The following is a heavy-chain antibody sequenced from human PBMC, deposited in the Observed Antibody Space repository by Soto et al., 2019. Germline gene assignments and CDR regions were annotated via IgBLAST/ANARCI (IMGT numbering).Heavy chain of an antibody. CDR3: AHSLYDSTGYYYFNY. Sequence: QITLKESGPTLVKPTQTLTLTCTFSGFSLSSSGVGVDWIRQPPGKALEWLAFNFWNDDKRYSPSLKSRLTITKDTSKNQVVLTMTNMDPVDTATYFCAHSLYDSTGYYYFNYWGQGTLVTVSS. V-gene: IGHV2-5*01. J-gene: IGHJ4*02. D-gene: IGHD3-22*01. CDR1: GFSLSSSGVG. CDR2: NFWNDDK.